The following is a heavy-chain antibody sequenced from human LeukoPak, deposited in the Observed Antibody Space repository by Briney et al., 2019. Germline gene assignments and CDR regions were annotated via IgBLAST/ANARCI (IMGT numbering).Heavy chain of an antibody. CDR1: GGSISSSSYY. Sequence: SETLSLTCTVSGGSISSSSYYWGWIRQPPGKGLESIGSIYYSGSTYYNPSLKSRVTISVDTSKNQFSLKLSSVTAADTAVYYCARQLWHQRCYFDYWGQGTLVTVSS. CDR3: ARQLWHQRCYFDY. CDR2: IYYSGST. D-gene: IGHD5-18*01. J-gene: IGHJ4*02. V-gene: IGHV4-39*01.